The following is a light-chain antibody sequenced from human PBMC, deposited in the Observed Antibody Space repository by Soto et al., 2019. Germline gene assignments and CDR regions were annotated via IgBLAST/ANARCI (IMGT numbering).Light chain of an antibody. CDR2: GAS. V-gene: IGKV3-20*01. CDR3: QQYGSSGT. J-gene: IGKJ1*01. Sequence: EIVLTQSPGTLSLSPGERATLSCRASQSVSSSYLAWYQQKPGQAPRLLIYGASSRATGIPDRFSGSGSGTDFTLTISRLEPEDFAVYYCQQYGSSGTFXQGTKADIK. CDR1: QSVSSSY.